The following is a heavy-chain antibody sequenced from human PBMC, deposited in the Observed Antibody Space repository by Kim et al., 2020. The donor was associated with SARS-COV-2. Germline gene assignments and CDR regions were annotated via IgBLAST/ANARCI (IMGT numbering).Heavy chain of an antibody. V-gene: IGHV3-48*02. CDR3: ARDGKSRDGYNSPFYY. CDR2: ITSSSSTI. Sequence: GGSLRLSCVDSGFTFSSYSMNWVRQAPGKGLEWLSYITSSSSTIYYADSVKGRFTISRDNAKNSLYLQMNSLRDEDTAVYYCARDGKSRDGYNSPFYYWGQGTLVTVSS. D-gene: IGHD5-12*01. CDR1: GFTFSSYS. J-gene: IGHJ4*02.